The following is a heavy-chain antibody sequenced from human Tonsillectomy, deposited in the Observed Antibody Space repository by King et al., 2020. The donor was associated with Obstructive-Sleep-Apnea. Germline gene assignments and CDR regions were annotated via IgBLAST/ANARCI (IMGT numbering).Heavy chain of an antibody. V-gene: IGHV4-31*03. J-gene: IGHJ5*02. Sequence: QLQESGPGLVKPSQTLSLTCTVSGASLSSGGYYWSWIRQLPGKGREWFGYIYYSGRTYYNPSLKSRVTISVDTSKNQFSLKLTSVTAADTAVYYCARDCAGTPGGPWFDPWGQGTLVTVSS. D-gene: IGHD2-21*01. CDR1: GASLSSGGYY. CDR3: ARDCAGTPGGPWFDP. CDR2: IYYSGRT.